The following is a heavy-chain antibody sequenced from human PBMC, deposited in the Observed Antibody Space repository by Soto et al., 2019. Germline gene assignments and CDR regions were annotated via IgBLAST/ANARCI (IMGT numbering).Heavy chain of an antibody. Sequence: PGGSLRLSCAASGFTFSSYAMNWVRQAPGKGLDWVSTISGSGGNTYYADSVKGRFTVSRDNSKNTLYLQMNSLSAEDTAVYYCAKALRVTIFGVIITSFDDWGQGALVTVSS. CDR3: AKALRVTIFGVIITSFDD. D-gene: IGHD3-3*01. J-gene: IGHJ4*02. CDR2: ISGSGGNT. CDR1: GFTFSSYA. V-gene: IGHV3-23*01.